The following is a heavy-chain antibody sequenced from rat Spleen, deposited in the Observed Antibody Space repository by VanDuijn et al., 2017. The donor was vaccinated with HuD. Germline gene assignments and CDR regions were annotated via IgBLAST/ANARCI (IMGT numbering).Heavy chain of an antibody. D-gene: IGHD1-2*01. CDR1: GYSITSSYR. J-gene: IGHJ2*01. CDR2: VNSAGST. CDR3: VRYTAAISFDY. Sequence: EVQLQESGPGLVKPSQSLSLTCSVTGYSITSSYRWNWIRRFPGNKLEWMGYVNSAGSTNYNPSLKSRISLTRDTSKNQFFLQLNSVTTEDTAIYFCVRYTAAISFDYWGQGVMVTVSS. V-gene: IGHV3-3*01.